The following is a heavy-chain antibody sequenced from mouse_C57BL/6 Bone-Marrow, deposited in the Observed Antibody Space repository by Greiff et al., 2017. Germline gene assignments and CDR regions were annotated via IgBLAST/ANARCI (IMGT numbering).Heavy chain of an antibody. J-gene: IGHJ2*01. CDR2: IDPSDSYT. Sequence: LQQPGAELVLPGASVKLSCKASGYTFTSYWMHWVKQRPGQGLEWIGEIDPSDSYTNYNQKFKGKSTLTVDKSSSTAYMQLSSLTSEDAAVYYFARDYFDYWGQGTTLTVSA. CDR1: GYTFTSYW. CDR3: ARDYFDY. V-gene: IGHV1-69*01.